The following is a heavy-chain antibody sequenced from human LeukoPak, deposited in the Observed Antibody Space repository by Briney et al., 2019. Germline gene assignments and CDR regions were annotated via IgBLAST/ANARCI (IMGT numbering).Heavy chain of an antibody. CDR2: IYTSGST. J-gene: IGHJ4*02. D-gene: IGHD2-2*01. CDR1: GGSISSGSYY. Sequence: PSQTLSLTCTVSGGSISSGSYYWSWIRQPAGKGLEWIGRIYTSGSTNYNPSLKSRVTISVDTSKNQFSLKLSSVTAADTAVYNCARDVPGGSTSFDYWGQGTLVTVSS. CDR3: ARDVPGGSTSFDY. V-gene: IGHV4-61*02.